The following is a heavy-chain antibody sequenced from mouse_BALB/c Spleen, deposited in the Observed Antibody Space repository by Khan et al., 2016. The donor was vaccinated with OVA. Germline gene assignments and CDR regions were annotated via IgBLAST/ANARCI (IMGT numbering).Heavy chain of an antibody. CDR2: INTHSGVL. D-gene: IGHD2-3*01. CDR3: ARGEAAVDRNDGSVVNN. Sequence: QIQLVQSEPQLQQPGATVRISCKASGYTFTPAGLHWVQTLPGKRLQWIGWINTHSGVLKSADDFTGRFAFSLDTSASTVYLQVKNLKNEDTATYFCARGEAAVDRNDGSVVNNGGQGTSVTVSS. J-gene: IGHJ4*01. V-gene: IGHV9-4*02. CDR1: GYTFTPAG.